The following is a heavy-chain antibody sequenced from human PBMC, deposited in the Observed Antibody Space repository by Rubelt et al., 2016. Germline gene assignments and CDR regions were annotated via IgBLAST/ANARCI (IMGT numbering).Heavy chain of an antibody. CDR3: VRGSSGWKGVDY. CDR2: ISGSGSDT. V-gene: IGHV3-23*01. J-gene: IGHJ4*02. CDR1: GFTFSTYA. Sequence: GGGLVQPGGSLRLSCAASGFTFSTYAMTWVRQAPGKGLEWVSGISGSGSDTFYADSVKGRFTISRDSAMSTLYLQMNSLRVEDTAVYYCVRGSSGWKGVDYWGQGTLVTVSS. D-gene: IGHD6-19*01.